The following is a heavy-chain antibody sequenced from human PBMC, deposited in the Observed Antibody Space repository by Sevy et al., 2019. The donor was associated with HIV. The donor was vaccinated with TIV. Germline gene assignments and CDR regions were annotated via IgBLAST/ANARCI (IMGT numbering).Heavy chain of an antibody. CDR3: AGGRYESSGSFDAFDI. CDR2: IFRSGGVT. Sequence: GGSLRLSCAASGFTFSNYAMNWVRQAPGKGLEWVSTIFRSGGVTYYADSVKGQCTISRDNFKNTLNLQMHSLRAEDTAVYYCAGGRYESSGSFDAFDIWGQGTMVT. J-gene: IGHJ3*02. D-gene: IGHD3-22*01. CDR1: GFTFSNYA. V-gene: IGHV3-23*01.